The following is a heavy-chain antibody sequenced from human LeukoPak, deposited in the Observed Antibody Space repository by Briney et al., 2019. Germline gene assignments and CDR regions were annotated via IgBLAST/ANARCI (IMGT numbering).Heavy chain of an antibody. D-gene: IGHD6-19*01. Sequence: SETLSLTCTVSGGSISSSSYYWGWIRQPPGKGLEWIGSIYYSGSTYYNPSLKSRVTISVDTSKNQFSLKLSSVTAADTAVYYCARDFSSGWQQEYFQHWGQGTLVTVSS. CDR2: IYYSGST. CDR1: GGSISSSSYY. CDR3: ARDFSSGWQQEYFQH. V-gene: IGHV4-39*07. J-gene: IGHJ1*01.